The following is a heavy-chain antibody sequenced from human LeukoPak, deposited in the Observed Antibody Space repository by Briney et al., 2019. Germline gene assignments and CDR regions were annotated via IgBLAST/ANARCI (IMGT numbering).Heavy chain of an antibody. CDR3: ARVRGGILTGYLNYYYGMDV. J-gene: IGHJ6*04. D-gene: IGHD3-9*01. V-gene: IGHV3-30*04. Sequence: GRSLRLSCAASGFTFSSYAMHWVRQAPGKGLEWVAVISYDGSNKYYADSVKGRFTISRDNSKNTLYLQMNSLRAEDTAVYYCARVRGGILTGYLNYYYGMDVGGKRTTVTVP. CDR2: ISYDGSNK. CDR1: GFTFSSYA.